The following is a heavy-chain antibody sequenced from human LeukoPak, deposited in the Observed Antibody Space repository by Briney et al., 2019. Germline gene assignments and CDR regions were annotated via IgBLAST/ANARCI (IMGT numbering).Heavy chain of an antibody. J-gene: IGHJ4*02. Sequence: GGSLRLSCAGSGFSFSSNTMSWVRQAPGRGLEWVSAISNNGGRTDYADSVKGRFTISRDNSKNTLYLQMNSLRAEDTAVYYCARLSDYWGQGTLVTVSS. CDR1: GFSFSSNT. CDR2: ISNNGGRT. CDR3: ARLSDY. V-gene: IGHV3-23*01.